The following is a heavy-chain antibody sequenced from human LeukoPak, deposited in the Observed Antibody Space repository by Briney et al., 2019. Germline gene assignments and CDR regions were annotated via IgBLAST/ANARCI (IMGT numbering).Heavy chain of an antibody. CDR1: GGSISSSSYY. Sequence: SETLSLTCTVSGGSISSSSYYWGWIRQPPGKGLEWIGSIYYSGSTYYNPSLKSRVTISVDTSKNQLSLKLSSVTAADTAVYYCARTRYYYNSRSYGAPYYFDYWGQGTLVTVSS. CDR2: IYYSGST. D-gene: IGHD3-10*01. J-gene: IGHJ4*02. V-gene: IGHV4-39*01. CDR3: ARTRYYYNSRSYGAPYYFDY.